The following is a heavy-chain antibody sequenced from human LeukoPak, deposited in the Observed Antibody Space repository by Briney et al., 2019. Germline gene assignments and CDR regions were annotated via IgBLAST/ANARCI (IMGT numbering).Heavy chain of an antibody. V-gene: IGHV3-7*01. CDR2: IRPDGGER. CDR1: GFTFSSYW. J-gene: IGHJ4*02. CDR3: VSFYETY. Sequence: GGSLRLSCAASGFTFSSYWMSWVRQAPGKGLEWVANIRPDGGERYYVDSVKGRFTISKDNAKNTVYLQMNNLRAEDTAVYYCVSFYETYWGRGTLVTVSS. D-gene: IGHD2-2*01.